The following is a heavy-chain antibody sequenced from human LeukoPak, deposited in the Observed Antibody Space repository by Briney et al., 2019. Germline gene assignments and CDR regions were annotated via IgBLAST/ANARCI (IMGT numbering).Heavy chain of an antibody. J-gene: IGHJ4*02. Sequence: GGSLRLSCAASGFTFSSYAMHWVRQAPGKGLEWVAVISYDGSNKYYADSVKGRFTISRDNSKNTLYLQMNSLRAEDTAVYYCAKALDTAMVLPDYWGQGTLVTVSS. D-gene: IGHD5-18*01. CDR1: GFTFSSYA. CDR2: ISYDGSNK. V-gene: IGHV3-30-3*01. CDR3: AKALDTAMVLPDY.